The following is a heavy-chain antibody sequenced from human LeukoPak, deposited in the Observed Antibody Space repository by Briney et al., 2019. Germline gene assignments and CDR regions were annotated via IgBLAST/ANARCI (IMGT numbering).Heavy chain of an antibody. J-gene: IGHJ4*02. CDR3: ARDVIRDDSGSFFDS. CDR2: VSASGST. V-gene: IGHV4-4*07. D-gene: IGHD3-10*01. Sequence: PSETLSLTCTVSGGSNSNKYWSWIRQPAGKGLEWIGRVSASGSTNYNPSLRSRVTISVDTSKNQFSLKLRSMTAADTAVYYCARDVIRDDSGSFFDSWGQGTLVTVSS. CDR1: GGSNSNKY.